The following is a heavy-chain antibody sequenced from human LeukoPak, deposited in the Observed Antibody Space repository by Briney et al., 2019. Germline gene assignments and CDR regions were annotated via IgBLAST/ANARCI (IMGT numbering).Heavy chain of an antibody. CDR1: GFPLSTYG. CDR2: IHYDGYTT. Sequence: PGGSLRLSCVTSGFPLSTYGVHWVRQAPGSGLEWLAYIHYDGYTTNYADSVKGRFTISRENSKNTLYLQMNSLRTEDTAVYYSAKDVAYTFDYWGQGTLVTVSS. CDR3: AKDVAYTFDY. D-gene: IGHD3-16*01. V-gene: IGHV3-30*02. J-gene: IGHJ4*02.